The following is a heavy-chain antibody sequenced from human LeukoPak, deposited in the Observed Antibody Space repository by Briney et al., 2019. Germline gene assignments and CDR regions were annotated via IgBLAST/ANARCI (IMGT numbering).Heavy chain of an antibody. Sequence: QPGGSLRLSCVSFGFTFSDYAMNWVRQAPGKGLEWVSKISQGTYYVDSVKGRFTISRDNSKNTLYLQMHSLRAEDTAVYYCASSWTIAVAGRKYYFQYWGQGTLVTVSS. CDR3: ASSWTIAVAGRKYYFQY. CDR1: GFTFSDYA. V-gene: IGHV3-23*01. J-gene: IGHJ4*02. CDR2: ISQGT. D-gene: IGHD6-19*01.